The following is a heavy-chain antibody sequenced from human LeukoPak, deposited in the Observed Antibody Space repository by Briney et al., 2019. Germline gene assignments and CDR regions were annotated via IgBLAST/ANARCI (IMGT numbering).Heavy chain of an antibody. CDR3: ASDDGGNSFDY. CDR1: GFTFSSYS. V-gene: IGHV3-48*04. CDR2: ISSSSRTI. D-gene: IGHD4-23*01. Sequence: GGSLRLSCAASGFTFSSYSMNWVRQAPGKGLEWVSYISSSSRTIYYADSVKGRFTISRDNAKNSLYLQMNSLRAEDTAVYYCASDDGGNSFDYWGQGTLVTVSS. J-gene: IGHJ4*02.